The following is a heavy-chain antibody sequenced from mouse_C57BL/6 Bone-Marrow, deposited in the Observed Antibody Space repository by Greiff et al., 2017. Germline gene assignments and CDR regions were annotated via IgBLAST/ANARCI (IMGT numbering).Heavy chain of an antibody. Sequence: EVMLVESGGGLVKPGGSLKLSCAASGFTFSDYGMHWVRQAPEKGLEWVAYISSGSSTIYYADTVKGRFTISRDNAKNTLFLQMTSLGSEDTAMYYCATLRGPFDYGGRGTTLTVSS. CDR1: GFTFSDYG. J-gene: IGHJ2*01. D-gene: IGHD1-1*01. CDR2: ISSGSSTI. V-gene: IGHV5-17*01. CDR3: ATLRGPFDY.